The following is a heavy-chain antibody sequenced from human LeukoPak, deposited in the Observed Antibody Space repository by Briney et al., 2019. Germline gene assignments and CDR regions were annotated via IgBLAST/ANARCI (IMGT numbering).Heavy chain of an antibody. CDR3: AKDYYDFWSGKYASYGMDV. Sequence: QVGGSLRLSCAASGFTFSSYAMSWVRQAPGKGLEWVSAISGSGGSTYYADSVKGRFTISRDNSKNTLYLQMNSLRAEDTAVYYCAKDYYDFWSGKYASYGMDVWGQGTTVTVSS. J-gene: IGHJ6*02. CDR2: ISGSGGST. V-gene: IGHV3-23*01. D-gene: IGHD3-3*01. CDR1: GFTFSSYA.